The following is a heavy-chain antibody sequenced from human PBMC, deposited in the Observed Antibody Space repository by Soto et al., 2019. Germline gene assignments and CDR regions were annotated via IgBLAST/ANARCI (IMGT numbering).Heavy chain of an antibody. D-gene: IGHD3-22*01. CDR1: GGSISSGGYY. CDR2: IYYSGST. V-gene: IGHV4-31*03. Sequence: QVQLQESGPGLVKPSQTLSLTCTVSGGSISSGGYYWSWIRQHPGKGLEWIGYIYYSGSTYYNPSRKSRVTTSVDTSKNQFSLKLSSVTAADTAVYYCARWGYYYDSSGYYAFDYWGQGTLVTVSS. CDR3: ARWGYYYDSSGYYAFDY. J-gene: IGHJ4*02.